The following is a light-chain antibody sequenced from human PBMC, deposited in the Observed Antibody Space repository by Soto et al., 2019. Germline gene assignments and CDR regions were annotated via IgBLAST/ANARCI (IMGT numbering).Light chain of an antibody. CDR1: QSVSSSS. J-gene: IGKJ4*01. Sequence: EIVLTQSPGALSLSPGERATLSCRASQSVSSSSLAWYQQKPGQAPRLLIYDTSNRATGIPARFSGSGSGTDFTLTISALEPEDFAVYYCQQRSNWPPNTFGGGTKVDIK. CDR3: QQRSNWPPNT. CDR2: DTS. V-gene: IGKV3-11*01.